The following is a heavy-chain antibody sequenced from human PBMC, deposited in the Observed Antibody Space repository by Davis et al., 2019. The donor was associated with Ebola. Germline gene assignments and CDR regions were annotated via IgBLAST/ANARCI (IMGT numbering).Heavy chain of an antibody. J-gene: IGHJ4*02. D-gene: IGHD5-18*01. CDR3: ARGRGYSYGHHFDY. Sequence: GESLKISCAASGFTFSSYWMHWVRQAPGKGLVWVSRINSDGSSTSYADSVKGRFTISRDNAKNTLYLQMNSLRAEDTAVYYCARGRGYSYGHHFDYWGQGTLVTVSS. CDR1: GFTFSSYW. V-gene: IGHV3-74*01. CDR2: INSDGSST.